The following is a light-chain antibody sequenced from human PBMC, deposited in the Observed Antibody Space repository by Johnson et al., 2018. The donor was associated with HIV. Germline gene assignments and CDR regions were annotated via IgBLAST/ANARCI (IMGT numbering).Light chain of an antibody. V-gene: IGLV1-51*01. CDR1: SSNIGNNY. CDR3: GTWDSSLSANV. CDR2: DNN. J-gene: IGLJ1*01. Sequence: QPVLTQPPSVSAAPGQKVTISCSGTSSNIGNNYVSWYQQFPGTAPKLVIYDNNMRPSGIPDRFSGSKSGTSAALGITGVQTGDEADYYCGTWDSSLSANVFGTVTRVTVL.